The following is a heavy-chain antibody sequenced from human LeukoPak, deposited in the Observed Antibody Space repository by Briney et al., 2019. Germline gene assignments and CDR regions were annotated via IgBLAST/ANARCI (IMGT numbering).Heavy chain of an antibody. CDR3: ARDRYSSFYGMDV. D-gene: IGHD6-13*01. CDR2: ISSSGSTI. CDR1: GFTFSSYA. V-gene: IGHV3-48*04. Sequence: GGSLRLSCAASGFTFSSYAMSWVRQASEKGLEWVSYISSSGSTIYYADSVKGRFTISRDNAKNSLYLQMNSLRAEDTAVYYCARDRYSSFYGMDVWGQGTTVTVSS. J-gene: IGHJ6*02.